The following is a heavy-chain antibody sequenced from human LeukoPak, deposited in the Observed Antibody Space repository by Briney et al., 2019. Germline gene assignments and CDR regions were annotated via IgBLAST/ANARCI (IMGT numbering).Heavy chain of an antibody. V-gene: IGHV3-30*18. CDR3: AKHGLPLVVISAPLDY. J-gene: IGHJ4*02. CDR1: GFTFSSYS. Sequence: GGSLRPSCAASGFTFSSYSMNWVRQAPGKGLKWVTVISYDGSNKYYADSVKGRFTISRDNSKNTVYLQMNSLRAEDTAVYYCAKHGLPLVVISAPLDYWGQGTLVTVAS. CDR2: ISYDGSNK. D-gene: IGHD2-15*01.